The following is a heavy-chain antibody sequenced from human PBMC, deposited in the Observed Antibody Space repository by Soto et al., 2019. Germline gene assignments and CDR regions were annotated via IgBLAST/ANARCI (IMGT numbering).Heavy chain of an antibody. CDR2: ISGSGGST. J-gene: IGHJ6*02. D-gene: IGHD2-15*01. V-gene: IGHV3-23*01. CDR1: GFTFSSYA. CDR3: AKEDCSGGSCYSTSKYYYYYYGMDV. Sequence: EVKLLESGGGLVQPGGSLRLSCAASGFTFSSYAMSWVRQAPGKGLEWVSAISGSGGSTYYADSVKGRFTISRDNSKNTLYLQMNSLRAEDTAVYYCAKEDCSGGSCYSTSKYYYYYYGMDVWGQGTTVTVSS.